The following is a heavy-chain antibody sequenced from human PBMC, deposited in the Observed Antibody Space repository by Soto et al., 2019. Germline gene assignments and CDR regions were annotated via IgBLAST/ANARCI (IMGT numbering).Heavy chain of an antibody. CDR3: TRSPGGKFGIIMEGSNWFDP. CDR2: INPHGGST. Sequence: EASVKVSCKAPGDTFTSYYLNWVRQAPGQGLEWMGVINPHGGSTKYAQKFQGRITMTRDTSRSTVYMELSSLRSDDTAIYYRTRSPGGKFGIIMEGSNWFDPWRQGTLVAVSS. V-gene: IGHV1-46*01. CDR1: GDTFTSYY. J-gene: IGHJ5*02. D-gene: IGHD3-16*01.